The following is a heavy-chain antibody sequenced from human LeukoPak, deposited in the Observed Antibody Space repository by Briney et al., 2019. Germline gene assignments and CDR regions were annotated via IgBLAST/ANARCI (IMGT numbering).Heavy chain of an antibody. J-gene: IGHJ4*02. D-gene: IGHD3-9*01. CDR1: GFTFSSYG. Sequence: GGSLRLSCAASGFTFSSYGMHWVRQAPGKGLEWVSSNSVRGRFTISRDNSKNTLYLLMNSLRAEDTAVYFCAKLSGIRGTHLVISDWGQGTLVTVSS. V-gene: IGHV3-30*02. CDR3: AKLSGIRGTHLVISD.